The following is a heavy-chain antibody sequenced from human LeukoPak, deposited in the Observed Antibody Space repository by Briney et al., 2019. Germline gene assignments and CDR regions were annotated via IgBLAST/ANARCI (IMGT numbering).Heavy chain of an antibody. CDR1: GASFSTYY. J-gene: IGHJ3*02. Sequence: SETLSLTCTVSGASFSTYYWSWIRQPPGKGLEWVGYIYYSGNTNYNPSLQSRVTISVDTSKNQFSLRLSSVTAADTAVYYCAGEDYFDSSGYASWRFDIWGQGTMVTVSS. V-gene: IGHV4-59*01. CDR3: AGEDYFDSSGYASWRFDI. D-gene: IGHD3-22*01. CDR2: IYYSGNT.